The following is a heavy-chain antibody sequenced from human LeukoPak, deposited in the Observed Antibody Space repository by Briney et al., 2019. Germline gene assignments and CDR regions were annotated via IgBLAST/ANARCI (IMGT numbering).Heavy chain of an antibody. D-gene: IGHD3-3*01. CDR3: ARGLDLRFLEWLVAFDI. V-gene: IGHV1-69*02. CDR2: IIPILGIA. Sequence: SVKVSCKASGGTFSSYTISWVRQAPGQGLEWMGRIIPILGIANYAQKFQGRVTITADKSTSTAYMELSSLRSEDTAVYYCARGLDLRFLEWLVAFDIWGQGAMVTVSS. J-gene: IGHJ3*02. CDR1: GGTFSSYT.